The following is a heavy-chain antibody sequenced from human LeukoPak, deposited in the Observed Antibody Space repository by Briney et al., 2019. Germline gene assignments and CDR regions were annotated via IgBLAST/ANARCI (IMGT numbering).Heavy chain of an antibody. Sequence: AVSLSRSSAVSAFTLSNNGRVRHRQTPGQELEGVISTSNSDSGKAYADSVKGRFSISRDNPKNTLYLKMNSLRAEDTEVYFCAKRGVVIRVSLVGFHKVAKYLDSWGQGAMVTVSS. CDR3: AKRGVVIRVSLVGFHKVAKYLDS. CDR2: TSNSDSGK. V-gene: IGHV3-23*01. J-gene: IGHJ4*02. D-gene: IGHD2-21*01. CDR1: AFTLSNNG.